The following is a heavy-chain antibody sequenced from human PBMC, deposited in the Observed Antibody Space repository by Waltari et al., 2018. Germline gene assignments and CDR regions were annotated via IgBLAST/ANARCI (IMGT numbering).Heavy chain of an antibody. J-gene: IGHJ5*02. D-gene: IGHD4-17*01. CDR2: IFTSGTT. Sequence: QVRLQESGPGLVKPSETLSLTCTVSGGSIRDYYWSWIRQPAGKGLEWIGRIFTSGTTIYNPSLNSRVTISVDKSKNQVSLKLRSVTAADTAVYYCAKTTLTNNWFDPWGQGTLVTVSS. CDR1: GGSIRDYY. V-gene: IGHV4-4*07. CDR3: AKTTLTNNWFDP.